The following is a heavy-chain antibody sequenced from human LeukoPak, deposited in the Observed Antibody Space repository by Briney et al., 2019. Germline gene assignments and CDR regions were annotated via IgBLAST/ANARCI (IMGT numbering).Heavy chain of an antibody. V-gene: IGHV1-46*01. CDR1: GFRFTGYW. D-gene: IGHD1-14*01. Sequence: ASVKVSCKASGFRFTGYWMHWVRQAPGQGLEWMGIIDPSGHITNSAQKFQGRLTVTRDTPTSTVSMELSSLRSDDTAVYYCVRDNSIADRGWWFDPWGQGTLVTVSS. CDR3: VRDNSIADRGWWFDP. J-gene: IGHJ5*02. CDR2: IDPSGHIT.